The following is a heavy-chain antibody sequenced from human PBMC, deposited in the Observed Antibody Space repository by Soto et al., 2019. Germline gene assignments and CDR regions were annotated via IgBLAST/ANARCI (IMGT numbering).Heavy chain of an antibody. D-gene: IGHD4-17*01. Sequence: VGSLRLSCEASGFTFRDYYMSWIRQAPGKGLEWVSYISSGGSSTFYTESVKGRFTISRDIAKNSLYLQMDYLKVEDTGVYFCARRGPLDNMTTVTTFDYWGQGTLVTVSS. J-gene: IGHJ4*02. CDR2: ISSGGSST. CDR3: ARRGPLDNMTTVTTFDY. V-gene: IGHV3-11*01. CDR1: GFTFRDYY.